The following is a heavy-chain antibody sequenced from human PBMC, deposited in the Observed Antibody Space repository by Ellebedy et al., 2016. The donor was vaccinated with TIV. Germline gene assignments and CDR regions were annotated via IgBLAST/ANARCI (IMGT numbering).Heavy chain of an antibody. CDR3: AKMYGHPVERYYFDY. CDR1: GFTFGDFA. D-gene: IGHD2-8*01. J-gene: IGHJ4*02. Sequence: GESLKISCAASGFTFGDFAMSWVRQAPGKGLEWVSFLWGNGGGAHADSVKGRFTMSRENSKNTRSLQMNSLKVEDTAVYYCAKMYGHPVERYYFDYWGQGTLVTVSS. V-gene: IGHV3-23*01. CDR2: LWGNGGGA.